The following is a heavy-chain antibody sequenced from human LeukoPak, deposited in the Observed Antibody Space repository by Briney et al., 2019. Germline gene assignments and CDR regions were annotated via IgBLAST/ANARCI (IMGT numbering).Heavy chain of an antibody. Sequence: GGPLRLSCAASRFTFSNYGMHWVRHAPGKGLEWVAVIWYDGSNKYYADFVKGRFTISRDNSKNTLYLQMNSLRAEDTAVYYCARDRYGDHDYYYGMDVWGQGTTVTVSS. J-gene: IGHJ6*02. CDR2: IWYDGSNK. CDR3: ARDRYGDHDYYYGMDV. CDR1: RFTFSNYG. D-gene: IGHD4-17*01. V-gene: IGHV3-33*01.